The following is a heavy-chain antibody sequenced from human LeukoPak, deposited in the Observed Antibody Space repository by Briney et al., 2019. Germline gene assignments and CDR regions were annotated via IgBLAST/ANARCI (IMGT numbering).Heavy chain of an antibody. CDR2: IYHSGST. J-gene: IGHJ3*02. Sequence: SETLSLTCTVSGYSISSGYYWGWIRQPPGKGLEWIGSIYHSGSTYYNPSLKSRVTISVDTSKNQFSLKLSSVTAADTAVYYCARGFRMGHDAFDIWGQGTMVTV. D-gene: IGHD3-16*01. CDR1: GYSISSGYY. V-gene: IGHV4-38-2*02. CDR3: ARGFRMGHDAFDI.